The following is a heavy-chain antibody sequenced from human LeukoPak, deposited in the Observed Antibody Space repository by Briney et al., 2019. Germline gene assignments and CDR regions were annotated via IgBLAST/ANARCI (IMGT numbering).Heavy chain of an antibody. V-gene: IGHV1-69*13. CDR2: IIPLLGTA. Sequence: ASVKVSCKASGGTFSSYAISWVRQAPGQGLEWMGGIIPLLGTANYAQKFQGRVTITADDSTSTAYMELSSLRSEDTAVYYCARSSYHLRYSSGWYYWGQGTLVTVSS. CDR3: ARSSYHLRYSSGWYY. D-gene: IGHD6-19*01. J-gene: IGHJ4*02. CDR1: GGTFSSYA.